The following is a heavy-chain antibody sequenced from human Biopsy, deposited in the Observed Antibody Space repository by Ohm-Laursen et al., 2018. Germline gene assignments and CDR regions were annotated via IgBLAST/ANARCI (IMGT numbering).Heavy chain of an antibody. V-gene: IGHV1-24*01. J-gene: IGHJ4*02. Sequence: EASVKVSCKVSGYAVTEFSMHWVRQAPGKGLEWMGGFAPENGKTIYAQKFQGRVTMTEDTSTDTAYMELSNLRSEDTAVYYCAADINVWNVNYWGQGTQVTVSS. CDR3: AADINVWNVNY. CDR2: FAPENGKT. D-gene: IGHD1-1*01. CDR1: GYAVTEFS.